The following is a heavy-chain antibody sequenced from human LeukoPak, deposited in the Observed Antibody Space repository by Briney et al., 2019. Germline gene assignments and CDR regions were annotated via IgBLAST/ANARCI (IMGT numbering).Heavy chain of an antibody. D-gene: IGHD3-22*01. CDR2: IYYSGST. Sequence: SETLSLTCTVSGGSISSSSYYWGWIRQPPGKGLEWIGSIYYSGSTYYNPSLKSRVTISVDTSKNQFSLKLGSVTAADTAVYYCARLITMIVVVSRTGWFDPWGQGTLVTVSS. CDR3: ARLITMIVVVSRTGWFDP. V-gene: IGHV4-39*01. CDR1: GGSISSSSYY. J-gene: IGHJ5*02.